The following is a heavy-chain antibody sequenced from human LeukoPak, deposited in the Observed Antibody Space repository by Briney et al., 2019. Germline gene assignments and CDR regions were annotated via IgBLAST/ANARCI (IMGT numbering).Heavy chain of an antibody. D-gene: IGHD2-2*01. Sequence: PGGSLRLSCAASGFTFSSYAMSWVRQAPGKGLEWVSAISGSGGSTYYADSVKGRFTISRDNSKNTLYLQMNSLRAEDTAVYYCAKYAYYSSTSCYLQDFDYWGQGTLVTVSS. CDR3: AKYAYYSSTSCYLQDFDY. V-gene: IGHV3-23*01. CDR1: GFTFSSYA. J-gene: IGHJ4*02. CDR2: ISGSGGST.